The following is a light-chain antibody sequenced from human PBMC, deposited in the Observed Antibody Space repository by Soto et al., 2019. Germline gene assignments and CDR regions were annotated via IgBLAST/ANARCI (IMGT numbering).Light chain of an antibody. CDR1: SSNIGAGYD. J-gene: IGLJ2*01. CDR3: QSYDSSLSPVV. Sequence: QAVLTQPPSVSGAPGQRVTISCTGSSSNIGAGYDVYWFQQFPGTAPKLLIYGNSNRPSGVPDRFSGSKSGTSASLAITGLQAEDEADYYCQSYDSSLSPVVFGGGTKLTVL. V-gene: IGLV1-40*01. CDR2: GNS.